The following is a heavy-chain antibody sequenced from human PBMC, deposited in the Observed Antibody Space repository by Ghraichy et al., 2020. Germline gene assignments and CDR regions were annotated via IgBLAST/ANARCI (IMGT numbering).Heavy chain of an antibody. CDR2: INHSGST. J-gene: IGHJ6*02. V-gene: IGHV4-34*01. D-gene: IGHD5/OR15-5a*01. Sequence: SETLSLTCAVYGGSFSGYYWSWIRQPPGKGLEWIGEINHSGSTNYNPSLKSRVTISVDTSKNQFSLKLSSVTAADTAVYYCARLLPLRANRSYYYYGMDVWGQGTTVTVSS. CDR1: GGSFSGYY. CDR3: ARLLPLRANRSYYYYGMDV.